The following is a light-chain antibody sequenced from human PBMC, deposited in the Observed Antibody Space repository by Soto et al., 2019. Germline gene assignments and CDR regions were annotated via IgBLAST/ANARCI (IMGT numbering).Light chain of an antibody. CDR3: QHYKSYSEA. J-gene: IGKJ1*01. CDR1: QTISSW. V-gene: IGKV1-5*03. Sequence: DIQMTQSPSTLSGSVGDRVTITCRASQTISSWLAWYQQKPGKAPKLLIYKASTLKSGVPSRFSGSGSGTEFTLTISSLQPDDFATYYCQHYKSYSEACGQGTK. CDR2: KAS.